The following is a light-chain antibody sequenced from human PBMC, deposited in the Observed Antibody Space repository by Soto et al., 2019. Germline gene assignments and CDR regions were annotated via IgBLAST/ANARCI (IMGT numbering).Light chain of an antibody. CDR3: SSYTSSSTLGHVV. V-gene: IGLV2-14*01. J-gene: IGLJ2*01. CDR2: DVS. Sequence: QSPLTQPASVSGSPGQSITISCTGTSSDVGGYNYVSWYQQHPGKAPKLMIYDVSNRPSGVSNRFSGSKSGNTASLTISGLQAEDEADYYCSSYTSSSTLGHVVFGGGTKLTVL. CDR1: SSDVGGYNY.